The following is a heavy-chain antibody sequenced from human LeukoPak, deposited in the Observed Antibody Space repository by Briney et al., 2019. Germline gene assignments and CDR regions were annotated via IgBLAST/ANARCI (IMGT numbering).Heavy chain of an antibody. D-gene: IGHD3-22*01. Sequence: SETLSLTCTVSGGSISSYYWTWIRQPPGKGLEWIGYIYYSGSTNYNPSLKSRLTISVDTSNNQFSLKLSSVTAADTAMYYCARYWGPYDNSGAYFDYWGQGTLVTVSS. J-gene: IGHJ4*02. CDR2: IYYSGST. V-gene: IGHV4-59*08. CDR3: ARYWGPYDNSGAYFDY. CDR1: GGSISSYY.